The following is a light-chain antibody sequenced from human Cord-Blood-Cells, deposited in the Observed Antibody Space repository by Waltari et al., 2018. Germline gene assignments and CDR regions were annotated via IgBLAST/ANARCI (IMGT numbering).Light chain of an antibody. Sequence: SARPQPPSVSGCPARSTTISCTGTTGAFGGYNYVSWYQQHPGKAPKLMIYDVSKRPSGVSNRFSGSKSGNAASLTISALQAEDEADYYSSSSTSSSIWVFGGGTKLTVL. CDR1: TGAFGGYNY. CDR2: DVS. V-gene: IGLV2-14*01. J-gene: IGLJ3*02. CDR3: SSSTSSSIWV.